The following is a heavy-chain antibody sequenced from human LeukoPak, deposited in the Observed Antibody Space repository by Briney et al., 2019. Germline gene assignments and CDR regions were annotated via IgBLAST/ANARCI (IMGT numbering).Heavy chain of an antibody. CDR3: ARRLNGYNVGGRDYFGMDV. V-gene: IGHV4-59*08. Sequence: KSSETLSLTCTVSGGSFHNYYWSWIRQPPGKVLEWIGYIYYNGNTKYNPSLKSRVTISLNTSNNQFSLMLNSVTAADTAVYYCARRLNGYNVGGRDYFGMDVWGQGTTVTVS. D-gene: IGHD5-24*01. CDR1: GGSFHNYY. J-gene: IGHJ6*02. CDR2: IYYNGNT.